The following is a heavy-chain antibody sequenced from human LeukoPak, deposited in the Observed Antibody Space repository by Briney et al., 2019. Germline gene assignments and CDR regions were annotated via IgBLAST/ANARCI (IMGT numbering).Heavy chain of an antibody. CDR2: IIPIFGTE. J-gene: IGHJ4*02. D-gene: IGHD3-3*01. CDR1: AGTSSSYA. V-gene: IGHV1-69*05. Sequence: ASVKVSCKASAGTSSSYAISSVPHAPRRGGEWRGGIIPIFGTENYAQKFQGRATITTDESTSTAYMELSSLRSEDTAVYYCASAAITIFGVVEAKFDYWGQGTLVTVSS. CDR3: ASAAITIFGVVEAKFDY.